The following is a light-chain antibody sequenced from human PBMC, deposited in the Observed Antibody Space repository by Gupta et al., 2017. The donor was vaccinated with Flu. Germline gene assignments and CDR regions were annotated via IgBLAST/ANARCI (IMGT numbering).Light chain of an antibody. Sequence: QSALTQPASVSGSPGQSITISCTGTSSDVGSYNHVSWYQQHPGKAPKLIIYEVSNRPSGVSNRFSGSKSGNTASLTTSGLQAEDEADYYCSSYRSSTTSYVFGTGTKVTVL. CDR2: EVS. CDR3: SSYRSSTTSYV. CDR1: SSDVGSYNH. V-gene: IGLV2-14*01. J-gene: IGLJ1*01.